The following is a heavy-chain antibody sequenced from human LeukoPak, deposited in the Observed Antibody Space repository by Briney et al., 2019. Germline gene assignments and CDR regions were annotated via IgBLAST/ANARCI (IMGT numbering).Heavy chain of an antibody. CDR1: GYSISSGYY. CDR3: ARGIDYDFWSGYSTRASFDY. V-gene: IGHV4-38-2*02. Sequence: KPSETLSLTCIVSGYSISSGYYWGWIRQPPGKGLEWIGSIYHSGSTYYNPSLKSRVTISVDTSKNQFSLKLSSVTAADTAVYYCARGIDYDFWSGYSTRASFDYWGQGTLVTVSS. D-gene: IGHD3-3*01. J-gene: IGHJ4*02. CDR2: IYHSGST.